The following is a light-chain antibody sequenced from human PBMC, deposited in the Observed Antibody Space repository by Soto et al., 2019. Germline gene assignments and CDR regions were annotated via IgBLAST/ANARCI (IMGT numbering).Light chain of an antibody. CDR1: QSISSW. Sequence: DIRMTQSPSTLSASVGDRVTITCRASQSISSWLAWYQQKPGKAPKLLIYDASSLESGVPSRFSGSGSGTEFTLTISSLQPDDFATYYCQQYNSYSRETFGQGTKVE. CDR3: QQYNSYSRET. J-gene: IGKJ1*01. V-gene: IGKV1-5*01. CDR2: DAS.